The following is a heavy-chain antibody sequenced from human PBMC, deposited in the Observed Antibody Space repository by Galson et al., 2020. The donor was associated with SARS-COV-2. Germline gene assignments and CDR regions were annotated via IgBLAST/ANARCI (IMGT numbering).Heavy chain of an antibody. V-gene: IGHV3-49*03. CDR3: GRNHGVDLTLGGRDITIVAVVPSDDASDI. CDR1: GFTFRDYT. J-gene: IGHJ3*02. CDR2: TRSKANGGTT. Sequence: GGSLRLSCTTSGFTFRDYTMTWFRQAPDKGLEWVGFTRSKANGGTTEYAASVKGRFTISRDDSKSTAYLQMNSLKTEDTAVYYCGRNHGVDLTLGGRDITIVAVVPSDDASDIWGQGTMVSVSS. D-gene: IGHD3-3*01.